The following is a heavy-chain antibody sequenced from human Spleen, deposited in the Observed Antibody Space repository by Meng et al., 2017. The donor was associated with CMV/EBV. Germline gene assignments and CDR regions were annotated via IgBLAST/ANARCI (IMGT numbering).Heavy chain of an antibody. Sequence: ASVKVSCKASGYTFSDYYVLWVRQAPGQGLEWMGWVNPNSGDTNYVQKFQGRVTMTRDTSISTAYMDLSSLRSDDTAVYFCARVLSHTTGYPLDYCGQGTLVTVSS. D-gene: IGHD2/OR15-2a*01. CDR1: GYTFSDYY. J-gene: IGHJ4*02. CDR2: VNPNSGDT. V-gene: IGHV1-2*02. CDR3: ARVLSHTTGYPLDY.